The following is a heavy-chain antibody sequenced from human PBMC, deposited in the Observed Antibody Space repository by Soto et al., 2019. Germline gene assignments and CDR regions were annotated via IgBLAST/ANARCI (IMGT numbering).Heavy chain of an antibody. V-gene: IGHV4-30-4*01. Sequence: QVQLQESGPGLVKPSQTLSLTCTVSGGSISSGDYYWSWIRQPPGKGLEWIGYIYYSGSTYYNPSLKSRVTISVDTSKNQFSLKLSSVTAADKAVYYCARAWSGYSSSWYQDLYYFDYWGQGTLVTVSS. D-gene: IGHD6-13*01. CDR3: ARAWSGYSSSWYQDLYYFDY. J-gene: IGHJ4*02. CDR2: IYYSGST. CDR1: GGSISSGDYY.